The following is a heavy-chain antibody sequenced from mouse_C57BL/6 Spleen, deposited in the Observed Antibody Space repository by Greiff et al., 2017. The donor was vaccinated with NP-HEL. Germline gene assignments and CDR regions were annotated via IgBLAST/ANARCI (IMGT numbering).Heavy chain of an antibody. CDR1: GYTFTSYW. CDR3: ARGHDVYPYYFDY. D-gene: IGHD2-3*01. J-gene: IGHJ2*01. CDR2: IDPSDSYT. Sequence: QVQLQQPGAELVMPGASVKLSCKASGYTFTSYWMHWVKQRPGQGLEWIGEIDPSDSYTNYNQNFKGKSTLTAAKSSSTAYMQLSSLPSEDSAVYYCARGHDVYPYYFDYWGQGTTLTVSS. V-gene: IGHV1-69*01.